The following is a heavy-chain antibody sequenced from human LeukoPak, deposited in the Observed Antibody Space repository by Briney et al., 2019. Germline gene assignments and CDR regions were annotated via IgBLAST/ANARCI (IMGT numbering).Heavy chain of an antibody. CDR1: GYTSTGYY. D-gene: IGHD6-19*01. J-gene: IGHJ4*02. Sequence: SVKVSCKASGYTSTGYYMHWVRQAPGQGLEWMGWINPNSGGTNYAQKFQGRVTMTRDTSISTAYMELSRLRSDDTAVYYCARGDSSGWPAHYWGQGTLVTVSS. V-gene: IGHV1-2*02. CDR2: INPNSGGT. CDR3: ARGDSSGWPAHY.